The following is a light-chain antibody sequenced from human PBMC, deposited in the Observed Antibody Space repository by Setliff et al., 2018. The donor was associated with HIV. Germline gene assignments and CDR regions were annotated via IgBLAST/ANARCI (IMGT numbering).Light chain of an antibody. J-gene: IGLJ1*01. CDR3: SAYSTLFIYI. CDR2: EVS. Sequence: ALTQPASVSGSPGQSITISCTGTNSDVGAYNYVSWYQQHPGKAPKLVIYEVSNRPSGVSNRFSGSKSGNTASLTISGLQAEDEADYYCSAYSTLFIYIFGTGTKVTVL. CDR1: NSDVGAYNY. V-gene: IGLV2-14*01.